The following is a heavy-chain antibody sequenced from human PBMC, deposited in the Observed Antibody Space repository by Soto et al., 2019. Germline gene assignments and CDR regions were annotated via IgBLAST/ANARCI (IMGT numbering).Heavy chain of an antibody. Sequence: SETLSLTCTVTGDSINNRSYCWGWIRQPPGKGLEWIGSIYYSGSTYNNPSLKSRVSLSVATSKTQSSLKMRSVTAADTALYYCARQRTSVVTQAYFDSWGQGSLVPVSS. D-gene: IGHD2-21*02. V-gene: IGHV4-39*01. J-gene: IGHJ4*02. CDR3: ARQRTSVVTQAYFDS. CDR1: GDSINNRSYC. CDR2: IYYSGST.